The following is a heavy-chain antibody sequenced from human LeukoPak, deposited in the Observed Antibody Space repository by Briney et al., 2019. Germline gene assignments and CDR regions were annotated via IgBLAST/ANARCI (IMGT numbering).Heavy chain of an antibody. D-gene: IGHD2-15*01. V-gene: IGHV3-33*01. Sequence: PGGSLRLSCETSGFLFTMYGMHWVRQAPGKGLEWVAIVWADGSKEDYADSVKGRFTISRDRFTSTLYLQMDNLRAEDTAIYYCARDRGGNAPHDYWGQGTLVTVSS. CDR1: GFLFTMYG. J-gene: IGHJ4*02. CDR3: ARDRGGNAPHDY. CDR2: VWADGSKE.